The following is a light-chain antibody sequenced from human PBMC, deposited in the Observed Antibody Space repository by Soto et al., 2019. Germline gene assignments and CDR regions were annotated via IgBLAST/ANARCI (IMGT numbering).Light chain of an antibody. CDR1: QSISSW. CDR3: QQYNSYSRDT. J-gene: IGKJ2*01. V-gene: IGKV1-5*01. CDR2: DAS. Sequence: DIQMTQSPSTLSASVGDRVTITCRASQSISSWLAWYQQKPGKAPKLLIYDASSLESGVPSRFSGSGSGTEFTLPTSSLQPDDFATYYCQQYNSYSRDTFGQGTKLEIK.